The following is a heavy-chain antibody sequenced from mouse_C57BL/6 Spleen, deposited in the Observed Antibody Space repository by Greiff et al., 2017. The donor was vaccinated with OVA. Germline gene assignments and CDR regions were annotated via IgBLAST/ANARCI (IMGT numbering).Heavy chain of an antibody. Sequence: EVQLQQSGPELVKPGASVKISCKASGYTFTDYYMNWVKQSHGKSLEWIGDINPNNGGTSYNQKFKGKATLTVDKSCSTAYLELRSLTSEDSAVYYGAREGDDYDVGCAYWGQGTLVTVSA. CDR3: AREGDDYDVGCAY. CDR2: INPNNGGT. D-gene: IGHD2-4*01. CDR1: GYTFTDYY. J-gene: IGHJ3*01. V-gene: IGHV1-26*01.